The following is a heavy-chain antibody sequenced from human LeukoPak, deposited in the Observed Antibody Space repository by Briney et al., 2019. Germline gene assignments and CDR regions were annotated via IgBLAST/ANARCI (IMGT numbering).Heavy chain of an antibody. V-gene: IGHV4-34*01. D-gene: IGHD3-3*01. CDR3: ARDFWSGSNWFDP. CDR1: GGSFSGDF. J-gene: IGHJ5*02. CDR2: INHGGST. Sequence: SETLSLTCAVYGGSFSGDFWSWIRQSPGKGLEGIGEINHGGSTTYNPSLQSRVTMSVDTSTNQISLKMTSVTAADTAVYYCARDFWSGSNWFDPWGQGTLVTVSS.